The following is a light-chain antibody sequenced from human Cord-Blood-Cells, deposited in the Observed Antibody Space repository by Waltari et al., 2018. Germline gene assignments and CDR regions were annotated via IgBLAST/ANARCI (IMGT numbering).Light chain of an antibody. CDR2: AAS. CDR1: QSISSY. CDR3: QQSYSTPMYT. J-gene: IGKJ2*01. Sequence: DIQMTQSPSSLSASVGDRVNITCRASQSISSYLNWYQQKPGKAPKLLIYAASILQSGVPLRFSGSGSGTDFTLTISSLQPEDFATYYCQQSYSTPMYTFGQGTKLEIK. V-gene: IGKV1-39*01.